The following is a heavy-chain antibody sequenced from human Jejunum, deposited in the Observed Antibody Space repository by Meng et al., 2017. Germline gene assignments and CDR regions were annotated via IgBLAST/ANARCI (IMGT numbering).Heavy chain of an antibody. J-gene: IGHJ4*02. V-gene: IGHV3-48*03. CDR2: ISNSGSTI. CDR3: VRAIDY. Sequence: GESLKISCAASGFTFSSYWMNWVRQAPGKGLEWVSYISNSGSTIYYADSVKGRFTISRDNAKNSAFLQMNSLRAEDTAVYYCVRAIDYWGQGTLVTVSS. CDR1: GFTFSSYW.